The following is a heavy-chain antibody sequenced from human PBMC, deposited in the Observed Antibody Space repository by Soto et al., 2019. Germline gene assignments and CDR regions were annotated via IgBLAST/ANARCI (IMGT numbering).Heavy chain of an antibody. V-gene: IGHV2-5*01. CDR1: GFSLTTPGAG. D-gene: IGHD4-17*01. CDR3: AHRGYGDYPRDNWFDP. CDR2: IYWNDAK. J-gene: IGHJ5*02. Sequence: QITLKESGPTLVKPTQTLTLTCTFSGFSLTTPGAGVGWSRQPPGKALEWLALIYWNDAKRYSPDLKSRLTITKDTSKNQVVLFMTNMDPVDTATYYCAHRGYGDYPRDNWFDPWGQGVPVIVSS.